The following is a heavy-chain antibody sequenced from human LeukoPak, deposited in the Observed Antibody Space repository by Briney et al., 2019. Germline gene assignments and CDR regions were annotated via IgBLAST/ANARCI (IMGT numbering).Heavy chain of an antibody. Sequence: ASVKVSCKASGYTFTGYYMHWVRQAPGQGLEWMGWINPNSGGTNYAQKFQGRVTMTRDTSISTAYMELSRLRSDDTAVYYCARGHGVVPASDDPFDIWGQGTMVTVSS. V-gene: IGHV1-2*02. J-gene: IGHJ3*02. D-gene: IGHD2-2*01. CDR1: GYTFTGYY. CDR2: INPNSGGT. CDR3: ARGHGVVPASDDPFDI.